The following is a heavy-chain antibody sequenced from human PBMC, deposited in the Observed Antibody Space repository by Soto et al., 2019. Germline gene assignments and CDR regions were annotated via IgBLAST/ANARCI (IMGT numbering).Heavy chain of an antibody. CDR1: GGTFSSYA. CDR3: ARVSGSNGAFDI. CDR2: IIPIFGTA. V-gene: IGHV1-69*06. J-gene: IGHJ3*02. D-gene: IGHD6-19*01. Sequence: SVKVSCKASGGTFSSYAISWVRQAPGQGLEWMGGIIPIFGTANYAQKFQGRVTITADKPTSTAYMELSSLRSEDTAVYYCARVSGSNGAFDIWGQGTMVTLS.